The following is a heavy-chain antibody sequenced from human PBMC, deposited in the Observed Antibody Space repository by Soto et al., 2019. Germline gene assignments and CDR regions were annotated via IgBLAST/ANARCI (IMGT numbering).Heavy chain of an antibody. CDR2: ISAYNGNT. CDR1: GYTFTSYG. D-gene: IGHD3-3*01. J-gene: IGHJ6*02. CDR3: ARRAMRFLEWLPDYGMDV. Sequence: ASVKVSCKASGYTFTSYGISWVRQAPGQGLEWMGWISAYNGNTNYAQKLQGRVTMTTDTSTSTAYMELRSLRSDDTAVYYCARRAMRFLEWLPDYGMDVWGQGTTVTVSS. V-gene: IGHV1-18*04.